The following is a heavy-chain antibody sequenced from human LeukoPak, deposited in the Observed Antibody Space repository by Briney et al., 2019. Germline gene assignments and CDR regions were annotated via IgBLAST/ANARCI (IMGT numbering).Heavy chain of an antibody. V-gene: IGHV4-59*01. CDR2: IYYSGST. D-gene: IGHD6-19*01. Sequence: SETLSLTCTVSGGSISSYYWRWIRQPPGKGLEWIAYIYYSGSTNYNPSLKSRFTISVDTTKSQFSLKLSSVTTADTAVYYFAGVMGSSGFELHYWGQGTLVTVSS. J-gene: IGHJ4*02. CDR3: AGVMGSSGFELHY. CDR1: GGSISSYY.